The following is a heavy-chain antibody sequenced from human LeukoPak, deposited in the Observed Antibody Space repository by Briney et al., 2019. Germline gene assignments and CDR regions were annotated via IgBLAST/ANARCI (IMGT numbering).Heavy chain of an antibody. CDR1: GFTFSSYA. CDR3: AKYGDGYNLVALGNWFDP. D-gene: IGHD5-24*01. J-gene: IGHJ5*02. Sequence: GGSLRLSCAASGFTFSSYAMSWVRQAPGKGLEWVSAISGSGGSTYYADSVKGRFTISRDNSKNTLYLQMNSLRAEDTAVYYCAKYGDGYNLVALGNWFDPWGQGTLVTVSS. V-gene: IGHV3-23*01. CDR2: ISGSGGST.